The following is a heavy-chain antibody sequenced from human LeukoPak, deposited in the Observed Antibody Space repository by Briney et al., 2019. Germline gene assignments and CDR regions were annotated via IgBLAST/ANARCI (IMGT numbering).Heavy chain of an antibody. CDR3: ARRRARIAVAGTSFDY. Sequence: KVSCTASGYTFTGFYIHWVRQAPGQGLEWMGIIYPGDSDTRYSPSFQGQVTISADKSISTAYLQWSSLKASDTAMYYCARRRARIAVAGTSFDYWGQGTLVTVSS. CDR2: IYPGDSDT. J-gene: IGHJ4*02. D-gene: IGHD6-19*01. CDR1: GYTFTGFY. V-gene: IGHV5-51*01.